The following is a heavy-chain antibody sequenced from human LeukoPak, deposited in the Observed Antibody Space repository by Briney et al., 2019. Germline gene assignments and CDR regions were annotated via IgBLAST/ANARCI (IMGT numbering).Heavy chain of an antibody. V-gene: IGHV4-34*01. J-gene: IGHJ5*02. CDR1: GGSFSGYY. D-gene: IGHD3-10*01. CDR2: INHSGST. Sequence: KPSETLSLTCAVYGGSFSGYYWSWIRQPPGKGLEWIGEINHSGSTNYNPSLKSRVTISVDTSKNQFSLKLSSVTAADTAVYYCAREYYYGSGSYVVDPWGQGTLVTVSS. CDR3: AREYYYGSGSYVVDP.